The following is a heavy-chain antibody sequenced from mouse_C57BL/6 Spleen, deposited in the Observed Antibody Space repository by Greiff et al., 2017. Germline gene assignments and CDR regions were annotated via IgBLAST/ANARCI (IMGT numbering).Heavy chain of an antibody. CDR2: IHPNSGST. J-gene: IGHJ3*01. CDR3: ARYYYGSSYWFAD. CDR1: GYTFTSSW. V-gene: IGHV1-64*01. D-gene: IGHD1-1*01. Sequence: QVQLQQPGAELVKPGASVQLSCKASGYTFTSSWMHWVKQRPGQGLAWIGMIHPNSGSTNYNEKFKSKATLTVDKSSSTAYMQLSSLTSEDSAVYYCARYYYGSSYWFADWAQVTLVSVAA.